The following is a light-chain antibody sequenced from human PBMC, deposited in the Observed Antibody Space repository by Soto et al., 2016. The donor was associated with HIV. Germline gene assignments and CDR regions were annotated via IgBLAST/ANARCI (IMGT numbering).Light chain of an antibody. Sequence: DIQVTQSPSTLSASVGDRVTITCQASQSISNWLAWYQQKPGKAPKLLIYQASSLESGVPSRFSGSGSGTAFTLTISSLQPDDFATYCCQQYDSNSPTWTFGQGTKVEIK. J-gene: IGKJ1*01. V-gene: IGKV1-5*03. CDR1: QSISNW. CDR3: QQYDSNSPTWT. CDR2: QAS.